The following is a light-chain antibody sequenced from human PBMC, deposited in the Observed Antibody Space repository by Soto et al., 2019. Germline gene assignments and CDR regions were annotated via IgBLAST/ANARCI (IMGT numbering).Light chain of an antibody. Sequence: QSVLTQPPSASRSPGQSVTISCTGTSSDVGGYNYVSWYQQHPGKAPKLTIYEVSKRPSGVPDRFSGSKSGNTASLTVSGLQAEDEADYYCSSYAGSNNWVFGGGTKVTVL. CDR2: EVS. CDR1: SSDVGGYNY. J-gene: IGLJ3*02. CDR3: SSYAGSNNWV. V-gene: IGLV2-8*02.